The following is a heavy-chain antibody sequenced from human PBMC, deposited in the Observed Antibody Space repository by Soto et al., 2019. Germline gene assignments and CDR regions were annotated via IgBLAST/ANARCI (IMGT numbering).Heavy chain of an antibody. Sequence: QVQLQESGPGLVKHSQTLSLTCTVSGGPISSDSYYWSWIRQHPGKGLEWIGYIYYSGTTYDNPSLRSRVTISVDTSKNQFSLKLSSVTAADTAVYYCARDSSMAKGTGNFDYWGQGTLVTVSS. CDR3: ARDSSMAKGTGNFDY. CDR2: IYYSGTT. CDR1: GGPISSDSYY. V-gene: IGHV4-31*03. J-gene: IGHJ4*02. D-gene: IGHD3-10*01.